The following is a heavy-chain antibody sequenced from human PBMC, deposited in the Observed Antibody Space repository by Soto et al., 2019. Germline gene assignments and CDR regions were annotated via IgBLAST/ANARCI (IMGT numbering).Heavy chain of an antibody. J-gene: IGHJ4*02. CDR1: GDSITSGGYS. V-gene: IGHV4-30-2*01. Sequence: QVQLQESGSGLVKPSETLSLTCSVSGDSITSGGYSWSWIRQPPRRGLEWIGYIYHTGSASYSPSLKGRVTISVDKSKNQFSLSLTSVTAADTAIYYCARAHYGPSGYYFDYWGQGSLFTVSS. CDR3: ARAHYGPSGYYFDY. D-gene: IGHD3-22*01. CDR2: IYHTGSA.